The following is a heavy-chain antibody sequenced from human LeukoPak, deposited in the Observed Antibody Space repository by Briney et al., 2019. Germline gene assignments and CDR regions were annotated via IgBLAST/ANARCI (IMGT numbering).Heavy chain of an antibody. CDR2: INPNSGGT. J-gene: IGHJ4*02. CDR3: ARESNSSSPFDY. V-gene: IGHV1-2*02. D-gene: IGHD6-6*01. CDR1: GYTFTGYY. Sequence: GASVKVSCKASGYTFTGYYMHWVRQAPGQGLEWMGWINPNSGGTNYAQKFQGRVTTTRDTSISTAYMELSRLRSDDTAVYYCARESNSSSPFDYWGQGTLVTVSS.